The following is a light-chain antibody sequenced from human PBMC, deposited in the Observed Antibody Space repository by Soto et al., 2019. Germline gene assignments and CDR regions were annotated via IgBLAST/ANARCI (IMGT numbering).Light chain of an antibody. CDR3: SSYTSSSTVL. CDR1: SSDVGAYNF. V-gene: IGLV2-14*01. Sequence: QSALTQPASVSGSPGQSITISCTGTSSDVGAYNFVSWYQQHPGKAPTLMIYDVSFRPSGVSNRFSGSKSGDTASLTISGLQAEDEADYYCSSYTSSSTVLFGGGTKLTVL. J-gene: IGLJ2*01. CDR2: DVS.